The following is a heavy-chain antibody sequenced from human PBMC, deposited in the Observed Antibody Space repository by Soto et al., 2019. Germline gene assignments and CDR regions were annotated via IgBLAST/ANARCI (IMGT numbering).Heavy chain of an antibody. Sequence: GESLKISCKGSGYSFTSYWISWVRQMPGKGLEWMGRIDPSDSYTNYSPSFQGHVTISADKSISTAYLQWSSLKASDTAMYYCARTSSPYYYYYGMDVWGQGTTVTVSS. V-gene: IGHV5-10-1*01. D-gene: IGHD2-2*01. CDR2: IDPSDSYT. J-gene: IGHJ6*02. CDR1: GYSFTSYW. CDR3: ARTSSPYYYYYGMDV.